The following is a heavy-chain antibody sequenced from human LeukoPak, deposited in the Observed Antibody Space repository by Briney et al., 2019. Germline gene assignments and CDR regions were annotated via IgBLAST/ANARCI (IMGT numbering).Heavy chain of an antibody. CDR2: IGGSGGTT. CDR1: GFTFGTYA. Sequence: GGSLRLSCAASGFTFGTYAMSWVRQAPGKGLEWVSAIGGSGGTTYYADSVKGRFTISRDNSKNTLYLQMNSLRADDTAVYYCAKAYNTGWPRVWFDPWGQGTLVTVSS. V-gene: IGHV3-23*01. D-gene: IGHD6-19*01. J-gene: IGHJ5*02. CDR3: AKAYNTGWPRVWFDP.